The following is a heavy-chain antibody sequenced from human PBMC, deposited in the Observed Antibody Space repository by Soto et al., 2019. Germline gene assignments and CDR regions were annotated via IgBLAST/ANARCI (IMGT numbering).Heavy chain of an antibody. J-gene: IGHJ5*02. V-gene: IGHV1-8*01. D-gene: IGHD5-18*01. CDR2: MNPGSGDT. CDR1: GYTLTNND. CDR3: ARLESFGSLNWFDP. Sequence: ASVKVSCKASGYTLTNNDVTWVRQATGQGLEWMGWMNPGSGDTCYAQKFQGRVTMTRDISIATAYMELTGLTSEDTAIYYCARLESFGSLNWFDPWGQGTLVTVSS.